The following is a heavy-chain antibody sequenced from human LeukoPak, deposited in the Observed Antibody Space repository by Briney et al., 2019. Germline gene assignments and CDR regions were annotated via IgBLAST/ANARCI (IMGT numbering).Heavy chain of an antibody. CDR2: TRNKANSYTT. V-gene: IGHV3-72*01. CDR1: GFTFSDHY. J-gene: IGHJ4*02. D-gene: IGHD5-12*01. Sequence: PGGSLRLSCAASGFTFSDHYMDWVRQAPGKGLEWVGRTRNKANSYTTEYAASVKGRFTISRDDSKNSLYPQMNSLKTEDTAVYYCARVLGYSGYDLAYWGQGTLVTVSS. CDR3: ARVLGYSGYDLAY.